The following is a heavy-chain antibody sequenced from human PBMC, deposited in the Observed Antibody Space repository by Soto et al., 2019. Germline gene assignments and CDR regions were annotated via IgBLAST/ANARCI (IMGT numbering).Heavy chain of an antibody. V-gene: IGHV2-5*02. CDR1: GFSLTTRGVG. J-gene: IGHJ3*01. CDR2: IYWDDYK. CDR3: AHISAGYSGDAFDV. Sequence: QITLKESGPTLVKPTQTLTLTCTFSGFSLTTRGVGVGWVRQPPGKALEWLSLIYWDDYKRISPSLESRLTITKDTSKNQVVLTMTNMDPVDTATYYCAHISAGYSGDAFDVWGQGTLVTVSS. D-gene: IGHD3-22*01.